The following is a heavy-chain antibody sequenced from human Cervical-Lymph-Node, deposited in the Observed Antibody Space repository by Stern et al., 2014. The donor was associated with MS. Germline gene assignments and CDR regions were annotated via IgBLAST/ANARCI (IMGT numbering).Heavy chain of an antibody. D-gene: IGHD1-1*01. J-gene: IGHJ4*02. CDR3: ARAPYVDDDIIGFEF. CDR2: MSAYSGDT. CDR1: GYTFKSYG. V-gene: IGHV1-18*01. Sequence: EQLVQSGGEVKKPGASVKVSCKASGYTFKSYGIAWVRQAPGQGLEWLGWMSAYSGDTNYAQRIQGRVRLTIDTPTTTAHMELSGLTSDDTAVYYCARAPYVDDDIIGFEFWGQGTLVTVSA.